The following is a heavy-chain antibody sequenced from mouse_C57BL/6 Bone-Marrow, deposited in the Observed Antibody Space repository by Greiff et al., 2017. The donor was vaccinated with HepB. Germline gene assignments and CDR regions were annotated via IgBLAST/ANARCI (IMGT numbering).Heavy chain of an antibody. CDR3: ARPYYYGSSAGFAY. Sequence: VQVVESGAELARPGASVKLSCKASGYTFTSYGISWVKQRTGQGLEWIGEIYPRSGNTYYNEKFKGKATLTADKSSSTAYMELRSLTSEDSAVYFCARPYYYGSSAGFAYWGQGTLVTVSA. D-gene: IGHD1-1*01. J-gene: IGHJ3*01. CDR1: GYTFTSYG. CDR2: IYPRSGNT. V-gene: IGHV1-81*01.